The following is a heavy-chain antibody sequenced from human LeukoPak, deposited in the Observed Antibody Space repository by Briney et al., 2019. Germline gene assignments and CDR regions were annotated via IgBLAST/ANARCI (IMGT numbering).Heavy chain of an antibody. Sequence: GASVKVSCKASGYTFTSYGISWVRQAPGQGLEWMGWISAYNGNTNYAQKLQGRVTMTTDTSTSTAYMELRSLRSDDTAVYYCARANIVLMVYASYNWLDPWGQGTLVTVSS. CDR3: ARANIVLMVYASYNWLDP. J-gene: IGHJ5*02. CDR1: GYTFTSYG. D-gene: IGHD2-8*01. CDR2: ISAYNGNT. V-gene: IGHV1-18*01.